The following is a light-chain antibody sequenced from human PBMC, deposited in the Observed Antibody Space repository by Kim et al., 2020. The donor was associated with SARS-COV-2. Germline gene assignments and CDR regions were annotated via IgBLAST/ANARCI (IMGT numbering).Light chain of an antibody. CDR2: GAS. CDR1: QSVSSSY. V-gene: IGKV3-20*01. J-gene: IGKJ1*01. Sequence: TLFWSPGERAALSCSASQSVSSSYLAWYQQNPGQAPRLLIYGASIRATGIPDRFSGSGSGTDFTLTISRLEPEDFAVYYCQQSETFGQGTKVDIK. CDR3: QQSET.